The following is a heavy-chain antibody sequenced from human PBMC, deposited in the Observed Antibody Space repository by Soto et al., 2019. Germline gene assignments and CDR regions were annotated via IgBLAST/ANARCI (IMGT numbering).Heavy chain of an antibody. CDR1: SGSISSSNW. Sequence: SETLSLTCAVSSGSISSSNWWSWVRQPPGKGLEWIGEIYHSGSTNYNPSLKSRVTISVDTSKNQFSLKLSSVTAADTAVYYCARSRLRLHFDYWGQGTLVTVSS. V-gene: IGHV4-4*02. J-gene: IGHJ4*02. D-gene: IGHD3-16*01. CDR2: IYHSGST. CDR3: ARSRLRLHFDY.